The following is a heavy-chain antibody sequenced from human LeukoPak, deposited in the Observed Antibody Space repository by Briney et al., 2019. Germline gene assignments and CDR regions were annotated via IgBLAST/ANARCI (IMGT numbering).Heavy chain of an antibody. Sequence: GGSLRLSCAASGFTFSNYWMSWVRQAPGKGLEWVANIKQDGREKYYVDSGKGRFTISRDNDKNSLYLQMNSLRVEDTAVYYCARYYASGNFDYWGQGTLVTVSS. V-gene: IGHV3-7*04. J-gene: IGHJ4*02. CDR1: GFTFSNYW. D-gene: IGHD3-10*01. CDR2: IKQDGREK. CDR3: ARYYASGNFDY.